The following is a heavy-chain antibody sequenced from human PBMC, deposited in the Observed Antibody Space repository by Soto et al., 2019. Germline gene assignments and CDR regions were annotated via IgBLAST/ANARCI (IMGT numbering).Heavy chain of an antibody. CDR2: IYWDDDK. V-gene: IGHV2-5*02. Sequence: QITLKESGPTLVKPTQTLTLTCTFSGFSVSTSGVGVAWIRQPPGKALEWLALIYWDDDKRYSPFLQSRVTITKDPSKNQVVLTMTNMDPVDTGTYDCAHKGGRGAGMDVWGQGTTVTVSS. D-gene: IGHD2-15*01. CDR1: GFSVSTSGVG. J-gene: IGHJ6*02. CDR3: AHKGGRGAGMDV.